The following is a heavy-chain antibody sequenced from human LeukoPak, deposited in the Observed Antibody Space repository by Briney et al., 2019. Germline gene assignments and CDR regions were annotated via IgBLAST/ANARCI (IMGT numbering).Heavy chain of an antibody. V-gene: IGHV1-18*01. CDR3: GRGVGIAAAAYFYYYMGV. D-gene: IGHD6-13*01. Sequence: SVKVSCKASGYSFNSYGISWVRQAPGQGLEWMGWINTHSGYTNYAQKFQGRVTTSTDTSTSTAYMELRSLRSDDTAVYYCGRGVGIAAAAYFYYYMGVWGKGTTVTVSS. J-gene: IGHJ6*03. CDR2: INTHSGYT. CDR1: GYSFNSYG.